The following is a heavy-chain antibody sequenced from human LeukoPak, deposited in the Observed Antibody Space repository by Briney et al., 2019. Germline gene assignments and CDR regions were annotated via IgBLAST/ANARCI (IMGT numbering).Heavy chain of an antibody. D-gene: IGHD2-2*01. CDR1: VGTFSSYA. CDR2: IIPIFGTA. Sequence: SVRDSSKASVGTFSSYAISRVRQAPGQGREWMGGIIPIFGTANYAQKFQGRVTITADESTSTAYMELSSLRSEDTAVYYCASGYCSSTSCYVSFDYWGQGTLVTVSS. CDR3: ASGYCSSTSCYVSFDY. J-gene: IGHJ4*02. V-gene: IGHV1-69*13.